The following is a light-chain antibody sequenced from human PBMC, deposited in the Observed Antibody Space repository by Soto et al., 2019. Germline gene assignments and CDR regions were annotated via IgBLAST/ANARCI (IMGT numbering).Light chain of an antibody. CDR2: DAS. Sequence: IQMTQSHSTLSATAGDRVTITCRASQSISSWLAWYQQKPGKAPKLLIYDASSLESGVPSRFSGSGSGTEFTLTISSLQPDDFATYYCQQYNSYSRTFGQGTKVDIK. CDR3: QQYNSYSRT. J-gene: IGKJ1*01. CDR1: QSISSW. V-gene: IGKV1-5*01.